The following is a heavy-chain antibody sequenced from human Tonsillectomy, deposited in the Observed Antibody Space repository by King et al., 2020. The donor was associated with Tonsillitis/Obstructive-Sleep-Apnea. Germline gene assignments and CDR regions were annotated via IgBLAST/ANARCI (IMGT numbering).Heavy chain of an antibody. Sequence: VQLVESGAEVKKPGESLRISCKASGYSFTSYWISWVRQMPGKGLEWMGRIDPSDSYTNYSPSFQGHDTISADRSITTTDLHWRRLKASDTALSYCSRHSGSSSHGAFDIWGQGTMVTVSS. J-gene: IGHJ3*02. CDR2: IDPSDSYT. D-gene: IGHD1-26*01. CDR3: SRHSGSSSHGAFDI. V-gene: IGHV5-10-1*03. CDR1: GYSFTSYW.